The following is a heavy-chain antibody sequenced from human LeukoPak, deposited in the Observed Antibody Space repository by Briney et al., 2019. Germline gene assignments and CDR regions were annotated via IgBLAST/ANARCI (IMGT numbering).Heavy chain of an antibody. V-gene: IGHV4-4*07. Sequence: KPSETLSLTCTVSGGSISSYYWSWIRQPARKGLEWIGRIYTSGSTNYNPSLKSRVTISVDTSKNQFSLKLSSVTAADTAVYYCARDLVNYYDSSGYTDAFDIWGQGTMVTVSS. CDR2: IYTSGST. D-gene: IGHD3-22*01. J-gene: IGHJ3*02. CDR3: ARDLVNYYDSSGYTDAFDI. CDR1: GGSISSYY.